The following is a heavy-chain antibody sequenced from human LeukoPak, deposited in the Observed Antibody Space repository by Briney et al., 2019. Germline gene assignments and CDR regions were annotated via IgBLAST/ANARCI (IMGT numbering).Heavy chain of an antibody. Sequence: PSETLSLTCTVSGGSIISYFWSWIRQPPGKGPEWIGYIFDSGTTNYNPSTNYNPSLKSRVTVSLDTSKNHFSLKLSSVTAADTAVYFCARGGVTTIGQYDYWGQGILVTVSS. CDR1: GGSIISYF. CDR2: IFDSGTTNYNPST. D-gene: IGHD5-12*01. V-gene: IGHV4-59*01. J-gene: IGHJ4*02. CDR3: ARGGVTTIGQYDY.